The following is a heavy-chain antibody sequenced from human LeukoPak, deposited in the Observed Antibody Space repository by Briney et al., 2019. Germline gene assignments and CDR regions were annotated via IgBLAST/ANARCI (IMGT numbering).Heavy chain of an antibody. V-gene: IGHV3-49*03. J-gene: IGHJ3*02. CDR3: TRVPIRTVTMIVVIRGHDAFDI. D-gene: IGHD3-22*01. Sequence: GRSLRLSCTASGFTFGDYATRWFRQVPGKGLEWVGFMRGKAYGGTTEYAASVKDRFTISRDDSKSIAYLQMNSLKIEDTAVYYCTRVPIRTVTMIVVIRGHDAFDIWGQGTTVTVSS. CDR2: MRGKAYGGTT. CDR1: GFTFGDYA.